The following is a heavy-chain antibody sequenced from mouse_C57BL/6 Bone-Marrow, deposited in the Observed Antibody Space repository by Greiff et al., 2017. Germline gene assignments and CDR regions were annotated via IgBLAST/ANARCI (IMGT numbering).Heavy chain of an antibody. V-gene: IGHV1-80*01. J-gene: IGHJ2*01. D-gene: IGHD2-2*01. CDR2: IYPGDGDT. CDR3: ARAMDGNDEGY. CDR1: GYAFSSYW. Sequence: QVHVKQSGAELVKPGASVKISCKASGYAFSSYWMNWVKQRPGKGLEWIGQIYPGDGDTNYNGKFKGKATLTADKSSSTAYMQHSSLTSEDSAVYFCARAMDGNDEGYWGQGTTRTVSS.